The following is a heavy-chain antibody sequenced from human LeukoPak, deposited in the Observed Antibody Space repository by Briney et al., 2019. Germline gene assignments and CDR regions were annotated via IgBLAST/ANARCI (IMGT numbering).Heavy chain of an antibody. J-gene: IGHJ3*02. CDR1: GGTFSSYA. D-gene: IGHD3-3*01. CDR3: ASPLFWSGYQATSGAFDI. CDR2: IIPILGIA. Sequence: GASVKVSCKASGGTFSSYAISWVRQAPGRGLEWMGRIIPILGIANYAQKFQGRVTITTDESTSTAYMELSSLRSEDTAVYYCASPLFWSGYQATSGAFDIWGQGTMVTVSS. V-gene: IGHV1-69*04.